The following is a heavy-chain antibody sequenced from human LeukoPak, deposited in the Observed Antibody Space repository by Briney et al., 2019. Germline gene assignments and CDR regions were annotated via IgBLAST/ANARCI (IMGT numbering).Heavy chain of an antibody. Sequence: PGGSLRLSCAASGFTFSSYGMHWVRQAPGKGLEWVAVIWYDGRNKYYADSVRARFTISRDTSKNTLNLQMNSLRAEDTAVYYCARETGSGWYYFDYWGQGTLVTVSS. D-gene: IGHD6-19*01. CDR3: ARETGSGWYYFDY. V-gene: IGHV3-33*08. CDR2: IWYDGRNK. J-gene: IGHJ4*02. CDR1: GFTFSSYG.